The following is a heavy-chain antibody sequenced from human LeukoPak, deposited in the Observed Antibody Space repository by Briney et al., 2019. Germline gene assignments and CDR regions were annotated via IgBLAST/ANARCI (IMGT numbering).Heavy chain of an antibody. CDR3: ARDLSLRAPPTMYPN. D-gene: IGHD3-10*02. J-gene: IGHJ4*02. CDR1: GYTFTGYY. V-gene: IGHV1-2*02. CDR2: INPNSGGT. Sequence: ASVKVSCKASGYTFTGYYMHWVRQAPGQGLEWMGWINPNSGGTNYAQKFQDRVTMTRDTSISTAYMELSRLRSDDTAVYYCARDLSLRAPPTMYPNWGQGTLVTVSS.